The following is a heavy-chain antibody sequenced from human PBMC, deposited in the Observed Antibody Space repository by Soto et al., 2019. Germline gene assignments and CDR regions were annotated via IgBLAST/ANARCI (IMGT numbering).Heavy chain of an antibody. Sequence: KPSETLSLTCAVYGGSFSGYYWSWIRQPPGKGLEWIGEINHSGSTNYNPSLKSRVTISVDTSKNQFSLKLSSVTAADTAVYYCAGNRYQLHVDYYDMDVWGQGTTVTVSS. CDR2: INHSGST. CDR1: GGSFSGYY. CDR3: AGNRYQLHVDYYDMDV. J-gene: IGHJ6*02. V-gene: IGHV4-34*01. D-gene: IGHD2-2*01.